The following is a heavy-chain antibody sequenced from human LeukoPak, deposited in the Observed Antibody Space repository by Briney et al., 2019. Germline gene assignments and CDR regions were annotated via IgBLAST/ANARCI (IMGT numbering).Heavy chain of an antibody. CDR3: AREDSGSYYNFYYFYMDV. J-gene: IGHJ6*03. CDR1: GGSISRSNYY. V-gene: IGHV4-39*07. CDR2: IYYSGTT. Sequence: SETLSLTCSVSGGSISRSNYYWDWIRQPPGKGLEWIGSIYYSGTTNYNPSLKSRVTISVDTSKNQFSLKLSTVTAADTAVYYCAREDSGSYYNFYYFYMDVWGKGTTVTISS. D-gene: IGHD3-10*01.